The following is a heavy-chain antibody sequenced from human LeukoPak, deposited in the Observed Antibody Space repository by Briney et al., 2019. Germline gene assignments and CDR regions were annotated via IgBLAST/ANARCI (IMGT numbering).Heavy chain of an antibody. CDR2: VYDSGST. Sequence: KPSETLSLTCTVSGGSISSYYWSWIRQPPGKRRERIGFVYDSGSTSYNPSLKSRVTISVDTSKNQFSLKLRSVTAADTAVYYCARGVGYSYGLDYWGQGTLVTVSS. J-gene: IGHJ4*02. CDR1: GGSISSYY. D-gene: IGHD5-18*01. V-gene: IGHV4-59*01. CDR3: ARGVGYSYGLDY.